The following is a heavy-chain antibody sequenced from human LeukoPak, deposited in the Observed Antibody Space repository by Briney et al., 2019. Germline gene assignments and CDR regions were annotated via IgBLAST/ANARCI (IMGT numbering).Heavy chain of an antibody. V-gene: IGHV4-59*12. J-gene: IGHJ4*02. CDR2: IYDSGST. Sequence: SETLSLTCTVSGGSISGYYWSWIRQPPGKGLEWIGYIYDSGSTNYNPSLKSRVTISVDKSKDQFSLKLSSVTAADTAVYYCARRRCSSTSCYVNYWGQGTLVTVSS. CDR3: ARRRCSSTSCYVNY. CDR1: GGSISGYY. D-gene: IGHD2-2*01.